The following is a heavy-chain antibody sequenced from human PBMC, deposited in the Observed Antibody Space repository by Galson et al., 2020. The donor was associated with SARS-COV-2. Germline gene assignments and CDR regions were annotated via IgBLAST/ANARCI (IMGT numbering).Heavy chain of an antibody. D-gene: IGHD3-10*01. Sequence: HGESLKISCKGSGYSFTSYWISWVRQMPGKGLEWMGRIDPSDSYTNYSPSFQGHVTISADKAISTAYLQWSSLKASDTAMYYCARFGSGSYYDYYYYYYMDVWGKGTTVTVSS. CDR3: ARFGSGSYYDYYYYYYMDV. CDR2: IDPSDSYT. J-gene: IGHJ6*03. V-gene: IGHV5-10-1*01. CDR1: GYSFTSYW.